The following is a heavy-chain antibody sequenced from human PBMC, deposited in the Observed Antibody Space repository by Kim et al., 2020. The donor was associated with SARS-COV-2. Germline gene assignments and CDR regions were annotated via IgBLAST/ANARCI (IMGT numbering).Heavy chain of an antibody. CDR2: INPNSGGT. D-gene: IGHD3-9*01. CDR3: ARTLSSVGYFDWLPVMDV. V-gene: IGHV1-2*02. J-gene: IGHJ6*02. CDR1: GYTFTGYY. Sequence: ASVKVSCKASGYTFTGYYMHWVRQAPGQGLEWMGWINPNSGGTNYAQKFQGRVTMTRDTSISTAYMELSRLRSDDTAVYYCARTLSSVGYFDWLPVMDVWGQGTTVTVSS.